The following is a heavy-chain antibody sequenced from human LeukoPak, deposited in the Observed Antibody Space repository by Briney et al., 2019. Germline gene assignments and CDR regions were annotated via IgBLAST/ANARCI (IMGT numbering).Heavy chain of an antibody. CDR3: ARPLVYYGSGSYYKPGWFDP. V-gene: IGHV5-51*01. Sequence: GESLKISCKGSGYSFTSYWIGWVRQMPGKGLEWMGIIYPGDSDTRYSPSFQGQVTISADKSISTAYLQWSSLEASDTAMYYCARPLVYYGSGSYYKPGWFDPWGQGTLVTVSS. CDR1: GYSFTSYW. D-gene: IGHD3-10*01. J-gene: IGHJ5*02. CDR2: IYPGDSDT.